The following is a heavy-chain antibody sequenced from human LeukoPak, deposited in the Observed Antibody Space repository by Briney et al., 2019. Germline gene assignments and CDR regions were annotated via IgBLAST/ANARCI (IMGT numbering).Heavy chain of an antibody. V-gene: IGHV4-59*08. CDR2: IYYSGST. Sequence: PSETLSLTCTVSGGSISRYYWSWIRQPPGKGLEWSGYIYYSGSTNYNTSLKSRVNISVDTSKNQFSLKLSSVTAADTAVYYCARHVSGRIAAAPFDYWGQGNRVTVSA. CDR3: ARHVSGRIAAAPFDY. CDR1: GGSISRYY. J-gene: IGHJ4*02. D-gene: IGHD6-13*01.